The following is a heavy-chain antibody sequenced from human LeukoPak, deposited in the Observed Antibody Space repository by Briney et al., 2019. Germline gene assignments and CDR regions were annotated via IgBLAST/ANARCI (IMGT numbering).Heavy chain of an antibody. D-gene: IGHD1-26*01. V-gene: IGHV3-23*01. CDR2: ITGSTGST. CDR1: GFTFSSYA. CDR3: AKRYSGSSGLYNFDY. J-gene: IGHJ4*02. Sequence: GGSLRLSCAASGFTFSSYAMTWVRQPPGKGLEGVSSITGSTGSTYYADSVKGRFTISRDNSKNTLYLQMNSLRAEDSAVYYCAKRYSGSSGLYNFDYWGQGTLVTVSS.